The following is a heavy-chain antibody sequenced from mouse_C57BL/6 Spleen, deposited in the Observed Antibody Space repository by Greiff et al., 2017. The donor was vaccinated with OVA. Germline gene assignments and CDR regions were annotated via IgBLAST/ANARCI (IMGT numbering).Heavy chain of an antibody. CDR3: ARKGNYDGYYNAMDY. CDR1: GYTFTSYW. D-gene: IGHD2-3*01. J-gene: IGHJ4*01. CDR2: IYPGSGST. V-gene: IGHV1-55*01. Sequence: QVQLKQPGAELVKPGASVKMSCKASGYTFTSYWITWVKQRPGQGLEWIGDIYPGSGSTNYNEKFKSKATLTVDTSSSTAYMQLSSLTSEDSAVYYCARKGNYDGYYNAMDYWGQGTSVTVSS.